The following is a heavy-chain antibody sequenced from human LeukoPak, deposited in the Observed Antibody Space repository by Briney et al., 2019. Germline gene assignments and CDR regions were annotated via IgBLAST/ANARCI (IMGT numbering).Heavy chain of an antibody. CDR2: IYSGGST. CDR3: ARGLRGYKYGSDY. V-gene: IGHV3-53*01. D-gene: IGHD5-18*01. CDR1: GFTVSNNY. Sequence: PGGSLRLSCAASGFTVSNNYMSWVRQAPGKGLEWVSLIYSGGSTYYADSVKGRFTISRDNSMNTLYLQMNSLRAEDTAMYYCARGLRGYKYGSDYWGLGTLVTVSS. J-gene: IGHJ4*02.